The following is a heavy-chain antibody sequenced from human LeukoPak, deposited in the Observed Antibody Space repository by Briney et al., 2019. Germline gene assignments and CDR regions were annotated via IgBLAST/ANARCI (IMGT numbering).Heavy chain of an antibody. Sequence: GGSLRLSCAASGFTFSSYAMSWVRQAPGKGLEWVLAISGSGGSTYYADSVKGRFTISRDNSKNTLYLQMNSLRAEDTAVYYCAKVLVRGVYYFDYWGQGTLVTVSS. CDR1: GFTFSSYA. CDR3: AKVLVRGVYYFDY. J-gene: IGHJ4*02. V-gene: IGHV3-23*01. D-gene: IGHD3-10*01. CDR2: ISGSGGST.